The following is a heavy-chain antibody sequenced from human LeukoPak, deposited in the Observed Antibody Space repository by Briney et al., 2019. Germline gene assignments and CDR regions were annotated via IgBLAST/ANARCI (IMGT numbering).Heavy chain of an antibody. CDR3: AAGCSGGSCYGRRVRFDP. J-gene: IGHJ5*02. V-gene: IGHV4-39*07. Sequence: SETLSLTCTVSGGSISSGSYYWSWIRQPPGKGLEWIGEINHSGSTSYNPSLKSRVTISVDTSKNQFSLKLSSVTAADTAVYYCAAGCSGGSCYGRRVRFDPWGQGTLVTVSS. CDR1: GGSISSGSYY. D-gene: IGHD2-15*01. CDR2: INHSGST.